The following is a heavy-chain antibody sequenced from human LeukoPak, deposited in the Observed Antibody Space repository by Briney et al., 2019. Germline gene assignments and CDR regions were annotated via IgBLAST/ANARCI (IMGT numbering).Heavy chain of an antibody. Sequence: GESRKIPWKGSGYHFTNLWYGWVGQMPGKGLEWNGINHPGHSDIRYSPSFQGQVTISADKSIDTTYLQWSSLKASGNAMYYCARHRTPGTSASGLGYWGQGTLVTVSS. CDR3: ARHRTPGTSASGLGY. J-gene: IGHJ4*02. V-gene: IGHV5-51*01. CDR1: GYHFTNLW. CDR2: NHPGHSDI. D-gene: IGHD6-13*01.